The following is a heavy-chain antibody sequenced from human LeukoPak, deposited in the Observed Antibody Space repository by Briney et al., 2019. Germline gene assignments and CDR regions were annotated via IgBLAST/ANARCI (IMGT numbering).Heavy chain of an antibody. CDR3: ARRGGANWFDP. Sequence: PSETLSLTCTVSGASISSNIYYWGWIRQPPGKGLEWIGSIYYSGRTYYNPSLESRVTISVDTSKNQFSLKLSSVTAADTAVYYCARRGGANWFDPWGQGTLVTVSS. CDR1: GASISSNIYY. V-gene: IGHV4-39*01. J-gene: IGHJ5*02. CDR2: IYYSGRT. D-gene: IGHD3-10*01.